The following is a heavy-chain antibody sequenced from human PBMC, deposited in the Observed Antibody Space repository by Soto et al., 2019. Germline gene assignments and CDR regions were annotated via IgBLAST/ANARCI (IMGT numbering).Heavy chain of an antibody. CDR3: ARQVADGYSFAYHY. Sequence: XESLKISWKSSGNSFASYLIGLVLQMPGKGLEWMGIIYPGDSDTRYSPSFQGQVTISADKSISTAYLHWSSLKASDSAMYYCARQVADGYSFAYHYWGQGTQVTVSS. J-gene: IGHJ4*02. V-gene: IGHV5-51*01. D-gene: IGHD5-18*01. CDR1: GNSFASYL. CDR2: IYPGDSDT.